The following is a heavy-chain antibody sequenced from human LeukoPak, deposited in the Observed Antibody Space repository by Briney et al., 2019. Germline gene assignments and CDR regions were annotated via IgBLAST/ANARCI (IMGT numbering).Heavy chain of an antibody. CDR1: GYSISSGYY. CDR3: ARDLPSWAYYYYYYMDV. CDR2: IYHSGST. V-gene: IGHV4-38-2*02. J-gene: IGHJ6*03. Sequence: PSETLSLTCTVSGYSISSGYYWGWIRQPPGKGLEWIGSIYHSGSTYYNPSLKSRVTISVHTSKNQFSLKLSSVTAADTAVYYCARDLPSWAYYYYYYMDVWGKGTTVTVSS. D-gene: IGHD3-16*01.